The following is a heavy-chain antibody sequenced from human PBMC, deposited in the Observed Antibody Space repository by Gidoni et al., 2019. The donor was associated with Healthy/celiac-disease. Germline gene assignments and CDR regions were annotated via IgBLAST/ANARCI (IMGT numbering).Heavy chain of an antibody. D-gene: IGHD3-3*01. CDR3: ARQGQDGDYFDY. CDR2: IYYSGST. J-gene: IGHJ4*02. V-gene: IGHV4-39*01. Sequence: QLQLQESGPGLVKPSETLSLTCTVSGGSISSSSYYWGWIRQPPGKGLEWIGSIYYSGSTYYNPSLKSRVTISVDTSKNQFSLKLSSETAADTAVYYCARQGQDGDYFDYWGQGTLVTVSS. CDR1: GGSISSSSYY.